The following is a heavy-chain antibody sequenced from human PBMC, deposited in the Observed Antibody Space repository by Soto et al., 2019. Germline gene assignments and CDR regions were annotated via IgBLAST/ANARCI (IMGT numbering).Heavy chain of an antibody. Sequence: PSETLSLTCTVYGGSINRYYLSWIRQPPGKGLEWIGYIYYSGSTNYNPSLKSRVTIAVDTSKNEFSLKLSSVTAADTAVYYCAREGIMITFGGSKNYYYYMDVRGKGTTVTGSS. V-gene: IGHV4-59*01. CDR1: GGSINRYY. CDR2: IYYSGST. CDR3: AREGIMITFGGSKNYYYYMDV. J-gene: IGHJ6*03. D-gene: IGHD3-16*01.